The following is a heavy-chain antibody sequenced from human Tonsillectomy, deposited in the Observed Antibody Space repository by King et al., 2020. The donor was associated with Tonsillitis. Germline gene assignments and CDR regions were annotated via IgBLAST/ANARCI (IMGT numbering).Heavy chain of an antibody. CDR3: AGNFGTSGGTEGRTPPLFGF. Sequence: VQLVESGGGVVQPGRSLRLSCAASGFTFSSYAMHWVRQVPGKGLEWVAVISYDDSNKVYTDSVKGRFTISRDISKNTLYLQMNSLRDEDTGVYYCAGNFGTSGGTEGRTPPLFGFWGQGILVTVSS. CDR2: ISYDDSNK. V-gene: IGHV3-30*04. CDR1: GFTFSSYA. D-gene: IGHD3/OR15-3a*01. J-gene: IGHJ4*02.